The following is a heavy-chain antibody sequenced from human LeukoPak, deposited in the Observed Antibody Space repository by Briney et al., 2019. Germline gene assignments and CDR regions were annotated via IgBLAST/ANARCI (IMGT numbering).Heavy chain of an antibody. CDR2: FYFSGDT. J-gene: IGHJ4*02. CDR1: GGSISSGTYF. V-gene: IGHV4-39*07. CDR3: ARAGSEGAIVLIPAAIDY. Sequence: SETLSLTCTVSGGSISSGTYFWGWIRQPPGKGLEWIVNFYFSGDTYYNPSLKSRVSISVDTSKNQFSLKLSSVTAADTAAYYCARAGSEGAIVLIPAAIDYWGQGTLVTVSS. D-gene: IGHD2-2*01.